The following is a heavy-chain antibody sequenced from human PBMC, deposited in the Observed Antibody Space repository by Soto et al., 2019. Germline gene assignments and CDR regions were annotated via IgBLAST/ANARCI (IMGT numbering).Heavy chain of an antibody. Sequence: GGSLRLSCAASGFTFSSYAMHWVRQAPGKGLEWVAVISYDGSNKYYADSVKGRFTISRDNSKNTLYLQMNSLRAEDTAVYYCARVATVTDYYYYYGMDVWGQGTLVTVSS. CDR1: GFTFSSYA. V-gene: IGHV3-30-3*01. CDR3: ARVATVTDYYYYYGMDV. CDR2: ISYDGSNK. J-gene: IGHJ6*02. D-gene: IGHD4-17*01.